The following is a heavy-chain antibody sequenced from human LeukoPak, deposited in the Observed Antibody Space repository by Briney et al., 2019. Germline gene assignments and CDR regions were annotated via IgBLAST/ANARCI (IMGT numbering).Heavy chain of an antibody. Sequence: ASETLSLTCTVSGGSISSYYWSWIRQPAGKGLEWIGRIYTSGSTNYNPSLKSRVTMSVDTSKNQFSLKLSSVTAADTAVYYCARGPTYYDYVWGSYRPAYWGQRTLVTVSS. J-gene: IGHJ4*02. CDR1: GGSISSYY. V-gene: IGHV4-4*07. D-gene: IGHD3-16*02. CDR2: IYTSGST. CDR3: ARGPTYYDYVWGSYRPAY.